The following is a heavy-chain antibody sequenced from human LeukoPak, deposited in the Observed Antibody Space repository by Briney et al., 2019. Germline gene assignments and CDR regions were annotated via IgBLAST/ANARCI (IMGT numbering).Heavy chain of an antibody. D-gene: IGHD3-22*01. CDR2: INSDGSST. J-gene: IGHJ4*02. V-gene: IGHV3-74*01. Sequence: PGGSLRLSCAASGFTFSSYWMHWVRQAPGKGLVWVSRINSDGSSTSYADSVKGRFTISRDNAKNTLYLQMNSLRAEDTAVYYWARGGQDRPGLIHYWGQGTLVTVSS. CDR1: GFTFSSYW. CDR3: ARGGQDRPGLIHY.